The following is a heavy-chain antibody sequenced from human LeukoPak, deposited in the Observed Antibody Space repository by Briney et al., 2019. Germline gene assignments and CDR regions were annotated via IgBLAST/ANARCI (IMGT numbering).Heavy chain of an antibody. V-gene: IGHV4-59*01. Sequence: SEALSLTCTVSGGSISSYYWNWIRQPPGRGLEWIGYIYYSGNTNYNPSLKSRVTISVDTSKKQFSLRLSSVTAADTAVYYCARGDTTGSNYFDPWGQGTLVTVSS. J-gene: IGHJ5*02. CDR2: IYYSGNT. CDR3: ARGDTTGSNYFDP. CDR1: GGSISSYY. D-gene: IGHD4/OR15-4a*01.